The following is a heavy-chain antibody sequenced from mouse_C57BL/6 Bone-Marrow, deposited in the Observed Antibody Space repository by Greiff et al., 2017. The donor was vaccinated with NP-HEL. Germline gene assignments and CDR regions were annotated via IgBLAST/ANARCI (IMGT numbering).Heavy chain of an antibody. CDR3: VGGGGKNY. Sequence: GGGLVQPKGSLKLSCAASGFSFNTYAMNWVRQAPGKGLEWVARIRSKSNNYATYYADSVKEKFTISRDDSESMLYLQMNNLKTEDTAMYYCVGGGGKNYWGQGTSVTVSS. CDR1: GFSFNTYA. J-gene: IGHJ4*01. CDR2: IRSKSNNYAT. V-gene: IGHV10-1*01.